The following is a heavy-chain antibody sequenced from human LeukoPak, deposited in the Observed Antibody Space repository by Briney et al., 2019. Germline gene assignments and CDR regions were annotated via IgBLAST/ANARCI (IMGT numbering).Heavy chain of an antibody. CDR2: ISYDGSNK. J-gene: IGHJ4*02. V-gene: IGHV3-30*04. CDR3: ARWSSGAQV. Sequence: GGSLRLSCAASGFTFSSYAMHWVRQAPGKGLEWVAVISYDGSNKYYADSVKGRFTISRDNSKNTLYLQMNSLRAEDTAVYYYARWSSGAQVWGQGTLVTVSS. D-gene: IGHD3-10*01. CDR1: GFTFSSYA.